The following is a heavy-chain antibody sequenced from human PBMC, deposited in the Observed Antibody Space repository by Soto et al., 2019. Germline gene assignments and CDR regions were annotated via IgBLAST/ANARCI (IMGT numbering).Heavy chain of an antibody. V-gene: IGHV4-31*02. J-gene: IGHJ6*02. CDR2: IYFSGTT. D-gene: IGHD1-26*01. Sequence: SWKRQNPGGGLEWIGYIYFSGTTYYNPSLQSRVIISLDTSKNQFTLKLSPVTAADTAVYYFFHGEGSIRALLPGLEVWGHRTSVTVS. CDR3: FHGEGSIRALLPGLEV.